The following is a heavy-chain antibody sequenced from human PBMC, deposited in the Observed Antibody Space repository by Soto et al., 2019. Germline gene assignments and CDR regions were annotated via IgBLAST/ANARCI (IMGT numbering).Heavy chain of an antibody. D-gene: IGHD6-13*01. CDR3: ARGSLYIADYFDY. V-gene: IGHV4-59*01. CDR1: GGSISSYY. Sequence: SETLSLTCTVSGGSISSYYWSWIRQPPGKGLEWIGYIYYSGSTNYNPSLKSRVTISVDTSKNQFSLKLSSVTAADTAVYYCARGSLYIADYFDYWGQGTLVTVSS. J-gene: IGHJ4*02. CDR2: IYYSGST.